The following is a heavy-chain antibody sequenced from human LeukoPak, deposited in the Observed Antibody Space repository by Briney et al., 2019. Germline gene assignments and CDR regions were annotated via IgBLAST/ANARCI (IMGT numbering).Heavy chain of an antibody. CDR1: GFTFSSYA. Sequence: PGGSLRLSCAASGFTFSSYAMHWVRQAPGKGLEWVAVISYDGSNKYYADSVKGRFTISRDNSKNTLYLQMNSLRAEDTAVYYCARDGTDYYDSSGYWGQGTLVTVSS. J-gene: IGHJ4*02. CDR2: ISYDGSNK. D-gene: IGHD3-22*01. V-gene: IGHV3-30-3*01. CDR3: ARDGTDYYDSSGY.